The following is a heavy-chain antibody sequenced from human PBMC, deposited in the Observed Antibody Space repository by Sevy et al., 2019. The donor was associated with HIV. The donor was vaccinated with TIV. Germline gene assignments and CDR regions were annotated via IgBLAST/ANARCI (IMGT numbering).Heavy chain of an antibody. CDR3: ARNVGDYVFRYFDL. Sequence: SETLSLTCTVSGGSISRGQFYWSWIRQPAGQGLEWIGRVHNTGSATYNPSLRNRVGTSIDTSKNQFSLVLSSVTAADTAVYYCARNVGDYVFRYFDLWGRGPLVT. V-gene: IGHV4-61*02. CDR1: GGSISRGQFY. CDR2: VHNTGSA. J-gene: IGHJ2*01. D-gene: IGHD4-17*01.